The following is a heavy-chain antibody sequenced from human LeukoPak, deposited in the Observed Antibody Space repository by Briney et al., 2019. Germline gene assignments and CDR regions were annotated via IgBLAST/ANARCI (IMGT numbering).Heavy chain of an antibody. Sequence: ASVKVSCKASGYTFTSYGISWVRQAPGQGLEWMGWISAYNGNTNYAQKLQGRVTMTTDTSTSTAYMELRSLRSEDTAVYYCAREGSPRSYYDSSGAFDAFDIWGQGTMVTVSS. D-gene: IGHD3-22*01. CDR3: AREGSPRSYYDSSGAFDAFDI. J-gene: IGHJ3*02. CDR2: ISAYNGNT. CDR1: GYTFTSYG. V-gene: IGHV1-18*01.